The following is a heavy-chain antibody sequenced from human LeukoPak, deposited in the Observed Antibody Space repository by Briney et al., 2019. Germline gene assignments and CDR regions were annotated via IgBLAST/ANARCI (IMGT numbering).Heavy chain of an antibody. Sequence: GGSLRLSCAASGFTFSSYEMNWVRQAPGKGLEWVSYICSGGSTIYSAYSVRGRFTISSDNAKNSLYLQMNSLRAEDTAVYYCARRVGSGRYYYYRMVVWGQGATVTVSS. V-gene: IGHV3-48*03. CDR1: GFTFSSYE. D-gene: IGHD2-15*01. J-gene: IGHJ6*02. CDR3: ARRVGSGRYYYYRMVV. CDR2: ICSGGSTI.